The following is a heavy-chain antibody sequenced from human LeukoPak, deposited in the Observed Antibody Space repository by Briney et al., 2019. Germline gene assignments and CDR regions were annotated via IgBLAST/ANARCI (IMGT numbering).Heavy chain of an antibody. D-gene: IGHD3-3*01. J-gene: IGHJ4*02. CDR1: GFTFSSYG. CDR3: AKDLNYDFWSGLGN. Sequence: TGRSLRLSCAVSGFTFSSYGMHWVRQAPGKGLEWMAVISYDGTNKYYADSVKGRFTISRDNSKNTLYLQMNSLRAEDTAVYYCAKDLNYDFWSGLGNWGQGTLVTVSS. V-gene: IGHV3-30*18. CDR2: ISYDGTNK.